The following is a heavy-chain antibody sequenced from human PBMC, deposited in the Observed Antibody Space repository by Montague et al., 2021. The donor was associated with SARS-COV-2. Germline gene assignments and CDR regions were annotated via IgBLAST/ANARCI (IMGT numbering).Heavy chain of an antibody. CDR1: GGYINYYY. Sequence: SETLSLTCTVSGGYINYYYWTWIRQPPGKELELIGYMHYNWTTNYNPSLKSRVTISKDMSRTHFFLRLSSVTAADTAVSYCARDSHYGRFYLWGQGTLVTVSS. V-gene: IGHV4-59*01. D-gene: IGHD4-17*01. J-gene: IGHJ3*01. CDR2: MHYNWTT. CDR3: ARDSHYGRFYL.